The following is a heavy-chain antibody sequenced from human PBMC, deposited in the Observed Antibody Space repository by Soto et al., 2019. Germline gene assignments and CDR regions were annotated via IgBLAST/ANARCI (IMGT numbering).Heavy chain of an antibody. CDR3: ARDREMATITGDACGI. CDR1: GGTFSSYA. CDR2: IIPIFGTA. D-gene: IGHD5-12*01. V-gene: IGHV1-69*06. J-gene: IGHJ3*02. Sequence: ASVKVSCKASGGTFSSYAISWVRQAPGQGLEWMGGIIPIFGTANYAQKFQGRVTITADKSTSTAYMELSSLRSEDTAVYYCARDREMATITGDACGIWGKGKMVTVSS.